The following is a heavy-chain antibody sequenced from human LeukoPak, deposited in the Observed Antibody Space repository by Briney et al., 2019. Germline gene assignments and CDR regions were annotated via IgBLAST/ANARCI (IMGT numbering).Heavy chain of an antibody. D-gene: IGHD6-6*01. V-gene: IGHV3-30*04. Sequence: GRSPRLSCAASGFTFSSYAMHWVRQAPGKGLEWVAVISYDGSNKYYADSVKGRFTISRDNSKNTLYLQMNSLRAEDTAVYYCARNSLEFSSLAYWGQGSLVTVSS. CDR2: ISYDGSNK. CDR1: GFTFSSYA. J-gene: IGHJ4*02. CDR3: ARNSLEFSSLAY.